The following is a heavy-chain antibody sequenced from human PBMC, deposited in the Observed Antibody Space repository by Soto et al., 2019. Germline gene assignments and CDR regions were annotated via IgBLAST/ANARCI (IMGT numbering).Heavy chain of an antibody. CDR2: INHDGSVK. CDR3: AKSAQEQKWSHHV. V-gene: IGHV3-7*01. D-gene: IGHD2-15*01. CDR1: GFTFSGHW. J-gene: IGHJ4*02. Sequence: PGGSLRLSCAAAGFTFSGHWISWVRQAPRQRQERLAIINHDGSVKYCLSWVKGRFSVSRFKARNYLYLVMNSLRAWGTAVYYSAKSAQEQKWSHHVWCQGALVTVSS.